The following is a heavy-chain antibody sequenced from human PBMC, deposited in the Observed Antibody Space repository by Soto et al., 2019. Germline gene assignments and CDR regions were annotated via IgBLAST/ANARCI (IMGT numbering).Heavy chain of an antibody. J-gene: IGHJ6*02. Sequence: SETLSLTCTVSGGSISSSSYYWGWIRQPPGKGLEWIGSIYYSGSTYYNPSLKSRVPISVDTSKNQFSLKLSSVTAADTAVYYCGVVPAALGDNYYYYGMDVWGQGTTVTVSS. CDR1: GGSISSSSYY. CDR2: IYYSGST. V-gene: IGHV4-39*01. D-gene: IGHD2-2*01. CDR3: GVVPAALGDNYYYYGMDV.